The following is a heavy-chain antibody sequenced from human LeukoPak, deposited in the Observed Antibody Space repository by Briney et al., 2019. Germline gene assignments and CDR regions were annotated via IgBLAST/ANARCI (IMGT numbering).Heavy chain of an antibody. V-gene: IGHV1-46*01. J-gene: IGHJ3*02. D-gene: IGHD3-22*01. Sequence: GASVKVSCKASGYTFSSYYMHWVRQAPGQGLEWMGIINPSGGSTSYAQKFQGRVTMTRDTSTSTVYMELSSLRSEDTAVYYCTGYDSSGYYNLGAFDIWGQGTMVTVSS. CDR2: INPSGGST. CDR3: TGYDSSGYYNLGAFDI. CDR1: GYTFSSYY.